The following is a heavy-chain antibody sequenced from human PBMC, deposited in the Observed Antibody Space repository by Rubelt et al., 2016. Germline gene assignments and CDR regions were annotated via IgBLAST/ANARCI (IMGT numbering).Heavy chain of an antibody. Sequence: QVQLQQWGAGLLKPSETLSLTCVVYGGSFSGYYWTWIRLPPGKGLEWIGNTYYGGSTFYNPSLKSRVTISIDTSKNQLSLKLYSVTAADTAVYYCATITVGYCSGNDCKDFWGQGTLVTVSS. D-gene: IGHD2-15*01. V-gene: IGHV4-34*01. CDR1: GGSFSGYY. J-gene: IGHJ4*02. CDR3: ATITVGYCSGNDCKDF. CDR2: TYYGGST.